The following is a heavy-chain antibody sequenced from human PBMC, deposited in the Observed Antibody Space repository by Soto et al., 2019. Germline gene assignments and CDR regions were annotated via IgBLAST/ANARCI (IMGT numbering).Heavy chain of an antibody. Sequence: QVQLVQSGAEVKKPGASVKVSCKASGYTFTSYAMHWVRQAHGQRLEWMGWINAGNGNTKYSQKFQGRVTITRDTSASTDYMELSSLGSEDTAVYYCARVRSGYGGRFDYWGQGTLVTVSS. CDR1: GYTFTSYA. CDR2: INAGNGNT. V-gene: IGHV1-3*01. CDR3: ARVRSGYGGRFDY. D-gene: IGHD3-22*01. J-gene: IGHJ4*02.